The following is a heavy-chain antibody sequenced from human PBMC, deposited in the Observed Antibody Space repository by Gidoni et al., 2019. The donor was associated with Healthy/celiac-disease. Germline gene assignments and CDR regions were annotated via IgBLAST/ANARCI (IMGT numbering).Heavy chain of an antibody. CDR1: GGSISSYY. Sequence: QVQLQESGPGLVKPSETLSLTCTVSGGSISSYYWTWIRPPPGKGLEGIGYIYYSGSTNYNPSLKSRVTISVDTSKNQFSLKLSSVTAADTAVYYCARGGGSSGWYNQAFDIWGQGTMVTVSS. D-gene: IGHD6-19*01. CDR3: ARGGGSSGWYNQAFDI. CDR2: IYYSGST. J-gene: IGHJ3*02. V-gene: IGHV4-59*01.